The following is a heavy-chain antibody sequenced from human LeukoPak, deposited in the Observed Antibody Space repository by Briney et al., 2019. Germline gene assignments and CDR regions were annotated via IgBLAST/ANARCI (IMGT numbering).Heavy chain of an antibody. D-gene: IGHD6-25*01. CDR2: INHSGST. Sequence: SETLSLTCAVYGGAFSGYYWSWIRQPPGQGLEWIGEINHSGSTNYNPSLKSRVTISVDTSKNQFSLKLSSLTAADTAVYYCARMSGNAFDIWGQGTMVTVSS. CDR1: GGAFSGYY. V-gene: IGHV4-34*01. CDR3: ARMSGNAFDI. J-gene: IGHJ3*02.